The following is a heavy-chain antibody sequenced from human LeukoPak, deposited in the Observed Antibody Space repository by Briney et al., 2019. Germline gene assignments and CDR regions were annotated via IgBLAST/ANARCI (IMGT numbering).Heavy chain of an antibody. D-gene: IGHD2-21*02. CDR3: ARDPPLWGDAVGEVGY. CDR2: IYSGGST. V-gene: IGHV3-53*01. J-gene: IGHJ4*02. Sequence: GGSLRLSCAASGLPVSSNYMSWVRQAPGKGLEWVSVIYSGGSTYYADSVKGRFTISRDNSKNPLYLQMSSLRAEDTAVYYCARDPPLWGDAVGEVGYWGQGTLVTVSS. CDR1: GLPVSSNY.